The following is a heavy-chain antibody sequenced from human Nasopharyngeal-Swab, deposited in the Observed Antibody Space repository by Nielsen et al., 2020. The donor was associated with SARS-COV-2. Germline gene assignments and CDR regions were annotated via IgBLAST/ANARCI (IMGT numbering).Heavy chain of an antibody. Sequence: GGSLRLSCAASGFTFSSYGMHWVRQAPGKGLEWVAVISHDGSNKYYADSVKGRFTISRDNSKNTLYLQMNSLRAEDTAVYYCARPGWEPYTYYYYGMDVWGQGTTVTVSS. D-gene: IGHD1-26*01. V-gene: IGHV3-30*03. CDR2: ISHDGSNK. CDR1: GFTFSSYG. J-gene: IGHJ6*02. CDR3: ARPGWEPYTYYYYGMDV.